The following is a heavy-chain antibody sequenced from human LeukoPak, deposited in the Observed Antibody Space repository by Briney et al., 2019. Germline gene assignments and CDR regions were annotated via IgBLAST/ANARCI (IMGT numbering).Heavy chain of an antibody. CDR3: ARHGPWDYGGNSGEWFDP. Sequence: GGSLRLSCAASGFTFSDYYMSWIRQAPGKGLEWVTYISSSSSYTNYADSVKGRFTISRDNAKNSLYRQMNSLRAEDTAVYYCARHGPWDYGGNSGEWFDPWGQGTLVTVSS. CDR1: GFTFSDYY. D-gene: IGHD4-23*01. V-gene: IGHV3-11*06. J-gene: IGHJ5*02. CDR2: ISSSSSYT.